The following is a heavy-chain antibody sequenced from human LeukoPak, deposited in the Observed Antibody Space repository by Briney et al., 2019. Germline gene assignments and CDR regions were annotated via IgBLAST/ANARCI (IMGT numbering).Heavy chain of an antibody. Sequence: SETLSLTCTVSGGSISSYYWSWIRQPPGKGLEWIGYIYYSGSTSYKPSLKSRVTISVDTSKNQFSLKLRSVTAADTAVYYCARGRGRNPSGYYYYMDVWGKGTTVTVSS. CDR3: ARGRGRNPSGYYYYMDV. J-gene: IGHJ6*03. CDR2: IYYSGST. D-gene: IGHD2-15*01. CDR1: GGSISSYY. V-gene: IGHV4-59*01.